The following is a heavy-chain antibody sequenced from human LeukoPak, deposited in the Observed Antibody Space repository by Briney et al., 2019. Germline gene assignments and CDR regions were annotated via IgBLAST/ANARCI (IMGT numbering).Heavy chain of an antibody. CDR3: AGGSGLRLGYFFDY. J-gene: IGHJ4*02. CDR1: GGSFSGYY. Sequence: SETLSLTCAVYGGSFSGYYWSWIREPPGKGLEWSGEINHSGSANYNTSLKSRVTISVETSKKQFSLKVRSVTAADTALVYCAGGSGLRLGYFFDYWLQGTLVSVSS. CDR2: INHSGSA. D-gene: IGHD5-12*01. V-gene: IGHV4-34*01.